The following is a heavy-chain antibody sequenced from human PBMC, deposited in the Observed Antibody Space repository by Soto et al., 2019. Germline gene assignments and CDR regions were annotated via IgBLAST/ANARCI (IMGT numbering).Heavy chain of an antibody. J-gene: IGHJ5*02. CDR3: ARVTHGSGGSGYPNWFDP. CDR2: INHSGST. Sequence: PSQTLSLTCAVCDGSFSGYYWSWIRQPPGKGLEWIGEINHSGSTNYNPSLKSRFTISVDTSKNQFSLKLSSVTAADPAVYYCARVTHGSGGSGYPNWFDPWAQGTLVTVSS. CDR1: DGSFSGYY. V-gene: IGHV4-34*01. D-gene: IGHD2-15*01.